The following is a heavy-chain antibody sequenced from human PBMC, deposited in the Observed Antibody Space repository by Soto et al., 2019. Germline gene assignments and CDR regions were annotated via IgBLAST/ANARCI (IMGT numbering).Heavy chain of an antibody. D-gene: IGHD3-3*01. Sequence: QVQLVESGGGVVQPGRSLRLSCAASGFTFSSYAMHWVRQAPGKGLEWVAVISYDGSNKYYADSVKGRYTISRDNSKNTLHLQMNSLRAEDTAVYYCARDEIRFSWAYGMDVWGQGTTVTVSS. CDR3: ARDEIRFSWAYGMDV. J-gene: IGHJ6*02. CDR1: GFTFSSYA. CDR2: ISYDGSNK. V-gene: IGHV3-30-3*01.